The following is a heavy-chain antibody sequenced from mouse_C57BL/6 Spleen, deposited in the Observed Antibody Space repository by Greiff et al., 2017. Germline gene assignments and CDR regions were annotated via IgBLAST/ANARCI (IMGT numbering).Heavy chain of an antibody. CDR3: AREGQTAQVYFGY. CDR1: GYTFTSYW. D-gene: IGHD3-2*02. Sequence: QVQLQQPGAELVKPGASVKMSCKASGYTFTSYWITWVKQRPGQGLEWIGDIYPGSGSTNYNEKFKSKATLTVDTSSTTAYMQLSSLTSEDSAVYYCAREGQTAQVYFGYWGQGATLTVSS. J-gene: IGHJ2*01. CDR2: IYPGSGST. V-gene: IGHV1-55*01.